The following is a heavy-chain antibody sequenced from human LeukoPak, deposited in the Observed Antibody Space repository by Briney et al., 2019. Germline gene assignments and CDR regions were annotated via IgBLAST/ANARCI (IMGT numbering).Heavy chain of an antibody. CDR2: ISFDGNHK. V-gene: IGHV3-30*15. CDR3: ARGRSRGGEKLDY. Sequence: GGSLRLSCAPSGFTFSNYAMHWVRQAPGKGLECVGVISFDGNHKYYADSVKGRFTISRDNSNNTLYLQMSSLRTEDTATYYCARGRSRGGEKLDYCGKGTLVTVSS. J-gene: IGHJ4*02. D-gene: IGHD2-21*01. CDR1: GFTFSNYA.